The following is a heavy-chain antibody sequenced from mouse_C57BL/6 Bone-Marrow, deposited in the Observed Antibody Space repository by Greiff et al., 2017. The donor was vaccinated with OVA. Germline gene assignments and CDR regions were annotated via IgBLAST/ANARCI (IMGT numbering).Heavy chain of an antibody. CDR3: TTFYSNYWFAY. V-gene: IGHV14-4*01. D-gene: IGHD2-5*01. CDR2: IDPENGDT. CDR1: GFNIKDDY. J-gene: IGHJ3*01. Sequence: EVKLMESGAELVRPGASVKLSCTASGFNIKDDYMHWVKQRPEQGLEWIGGIDPENGDTEYASKFQGKATITADTSSNTASLQLSSLTSEDTAVYYCTTFYSNYWFAYWGQGTLVTVSA.